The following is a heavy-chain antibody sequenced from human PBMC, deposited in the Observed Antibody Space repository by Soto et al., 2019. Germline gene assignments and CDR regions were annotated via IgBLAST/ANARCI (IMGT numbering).Heavy chain of an antibody. CDR2: TCYDGSIN. Sequence: QVHLVESGGGVVQPGTSLRLSCAASGFTFSSYGMHWVRQAPGKGLEWVAVTCYDGSINFYADSVKGRFTISRDNSKNSLYLQTNSLRVEDKAVYYCARGRTLRYCSGGSCNWSYLDYWGQGALFTFSS. D-gene: IGHD1-1*01. CDR1: GFTFSSYG. CDR3: ARGRTLRYCSGGSCNWSYLDY. V-gene: IGHV3-33*01. J-gene: IGHJ4*02.